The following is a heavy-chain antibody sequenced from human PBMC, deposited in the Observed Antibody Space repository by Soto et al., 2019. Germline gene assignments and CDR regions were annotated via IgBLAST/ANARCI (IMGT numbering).Heavy chain of an antibody. CDR3: ARNPRRPDDYGVNWFDP. CDR1: GYTFASYG. V-gene: IGHV1-18*01. CDR2: ISAYNGNT. J-gene: IGHJ5*02. D-gene: IGHD4-17*01. Sequence: ASVKVSCKASGYTFASYGITWVRQAPGQGLEWMGWISAYNGNTNYAQKLQGRVTMTTDTSTSTAYMEVRSLRSDDTAVYYCARNPRRPDDYGVNWFDPWGQGTLVTVSS.